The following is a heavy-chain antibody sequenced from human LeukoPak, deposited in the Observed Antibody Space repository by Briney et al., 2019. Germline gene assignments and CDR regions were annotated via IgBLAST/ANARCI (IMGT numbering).Heavy chain of an antibody. J-gene: IGHJ4*02. D-gene: IGHD3-10*01. CDR2: FSGSDENT. Sequence: PGGSLRLSCAASGFTFSNSVVSWVRQAPGKGLEWVSSFSGSDENTHHADSVKGRFTISRDNSKNTLYLQMNSLGVEDTATYYCAKLKVFGSGSWDYWGQGSLVTVSS. CDR1: GFTFSNSV. V-gene: IGHV3-23*01. CDR3: AKLKVFGSGSWDY.